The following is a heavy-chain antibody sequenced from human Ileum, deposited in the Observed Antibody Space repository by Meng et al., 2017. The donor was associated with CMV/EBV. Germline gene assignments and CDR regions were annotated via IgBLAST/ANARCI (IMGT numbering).Heavy chain of an antibody. CDR2: ISSSSSYI. CDR3: ASANSGSYNNWFDP. Sequence: SVFTFSSYSMNWVRQAPGKGLEWVSSISSSSSYIYYADSVKGRFTISRGNAKNSLYLQMNSLRAEDTAVYYCASANSGSYNNWFDPWGQGTLVTVSS. J-gene: IGHJ5*02. CDR1: VFTFSSYS. D-gene: IGHD3-10*01. V-gene: IGHV3-21*01.